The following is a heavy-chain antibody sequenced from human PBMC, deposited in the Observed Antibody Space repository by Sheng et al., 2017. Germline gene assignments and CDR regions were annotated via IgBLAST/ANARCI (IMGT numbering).Heavy chain of an antibody. D-gene: IGHD6-13*01. Sequence: QVQLQQWGAGLLKPSETLSLTCAVYGGSFSGYYWSWIRQPPGKGLEWIGEINHSGSTNYNPSLKSRVTISVDTSKNQFSLKLSSVTAADTAVYYCARGRGSSSWYYFDYWGLGNPGHRLL. CDR3: ARGRGSSSWYYFDY. CDR1: GGSFSGYY. J-gene: IGHJ4*02. CDR2: INHSGST. V-gene: IGHV4-34*01.